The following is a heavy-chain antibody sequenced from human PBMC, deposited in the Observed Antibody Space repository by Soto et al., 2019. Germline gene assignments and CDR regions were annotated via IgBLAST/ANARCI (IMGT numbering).Heavy chain of an antibody. Sequence: ASVKVSCKASGYTFTGYYMHWVRQAPGQGLEWMGWINPNSGGTNYAQKFQGRATTTRDTSISTAYMELSRLRSDDTAVYYCARDDLYYDFWSGPPEDGMDVWGQGTTVTVSS. V-gene: IGHV1-2*02. CDR2: INPNSGGT. J-gene: IGHJ6*02. D-gene: IGHD3-3*01. CDR1: GYTFTGYY. CDR3: ARDDLYYDFWSGPPEDGMDV.